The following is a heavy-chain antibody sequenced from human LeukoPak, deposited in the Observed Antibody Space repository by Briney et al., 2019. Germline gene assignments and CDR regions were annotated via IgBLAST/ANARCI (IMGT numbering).Heavy chain of an antibody. CDR3: ARDQLPPYYFDY. CDR1: GYTFTSYG. Sequence: ASVKVSCKASGYTFTSYGISWVRQAPGQGLESMGWISAYNGNTNYAQKLQGRVTMTTDTSTSTAYMELRSLRSDDTAVYYCARDQLPPYYFDYWGQGTLVTVSS. V-gene: IGHV1-18*01. CDR2: ISAYNGNT. J-gene: IGHJ4*01. D-gene: IGHD2-2*01.